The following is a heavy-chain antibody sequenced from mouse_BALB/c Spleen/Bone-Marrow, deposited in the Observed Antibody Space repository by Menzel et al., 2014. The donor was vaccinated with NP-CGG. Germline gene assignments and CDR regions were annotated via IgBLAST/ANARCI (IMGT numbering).Heavy chain of an antibody. CDR1: GFNIKDTY. Sequence: VQLKESGAELVKPGASVKLSCAASGFNIKDTYMHWVKQRPEQGLEWIGRIDPANGNTKYDPKFQGKATITADTFSNTAYLQLSSLTSEDTAVYYCARWEYYAMDYWGQGTSVTVSS. CDR2: IDPANGNT. V-gene: IGHV14-3*02. D-gene: IGHD4-1*01. J-gene: IGHJ4*01. CDR3: ARWEYYAMDY.